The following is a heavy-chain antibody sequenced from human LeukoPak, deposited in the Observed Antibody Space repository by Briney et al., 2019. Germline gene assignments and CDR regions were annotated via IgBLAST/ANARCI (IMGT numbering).Heavy chain of an antibody. Sequence: PGKSLRLSCAASGFSFRTCGMHWVRQAPGKGLEWVAIDGTEIYYADSVKGRFTISRDNSKNTLYLQMDSLSGEDTAVYYCVTDKDWYFGSWGPGTLVTVSS. CDR3: VTDKDWYFGS. CDR1: GFSFRTCG. J-gene: IGHJ4*02. CDR2: DGTEI. V-gene: IGHV3-33*01. D-gene: IGHD3/OR15-3a*01.